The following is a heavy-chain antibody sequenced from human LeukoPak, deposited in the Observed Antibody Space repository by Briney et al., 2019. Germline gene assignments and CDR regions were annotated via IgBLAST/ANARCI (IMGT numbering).Heavy chain of an antibody. CDR1: GFAFSSYA. V-gene: IGHV3-23*01. CDR3: VNLRGIDVDFDY. J-gene: IGHJ4*02. Sequence: PGGSLRLSCAASGFAFSSYAMSWVRQAPGKGLEWVSGISGSGGSTYYADSVKGRFTISRDNSKNTLSLQMDRLRAEDTAVYYCVNLRGIDVDFDYWGQGTLVTVSS. D-gene: IGHD1-26*01. CDR2: ISGSGGST.